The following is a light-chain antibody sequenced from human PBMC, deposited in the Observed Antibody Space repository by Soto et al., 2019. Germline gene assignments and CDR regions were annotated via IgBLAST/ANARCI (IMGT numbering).Light chain of an antibody. Sequence: EMVLTQSPGTLSLSPGERATLSCRASQSVGASYLAWYQQKPGQAPRLLINGASSRATGIPDRFSGSGSGTDFTLTISRLEPEDFAVYYCQQYGGSVQTFGQGTKVDI. V-gene: IGKV3-20*01. CDR1: QSVGASY. J-gene: IGKJ1*01. CDR3: QQYGGSVQT. CDR2: GAS.